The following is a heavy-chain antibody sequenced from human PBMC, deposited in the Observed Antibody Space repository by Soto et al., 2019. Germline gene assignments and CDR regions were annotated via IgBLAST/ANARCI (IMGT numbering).Heavy chain of an antibody. J-gene: IGHJ6*02. Sequence: QVHLLLQSGAEVKKPGSSVKVACKASGGNPSNSAISWVRQAPGQGLEWMGGIIPVFGIISHAQNFQGRLTITADESTSTAYMELSSLRSEDTAVYFCAGGRIVVAGSSAYYSMDVWGQGTTVTVSS. CDR2: IIPVFGII. CDR3: AGGRIVVAGSSAYYSMDV. V-gene: IGHV1-69*01. D-gene: IGHD6-19*01. CDR1: GGNPSNSA.